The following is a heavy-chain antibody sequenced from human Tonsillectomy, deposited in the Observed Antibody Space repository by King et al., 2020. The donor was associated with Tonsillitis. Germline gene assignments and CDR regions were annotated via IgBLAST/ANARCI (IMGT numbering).Heavy chain of an antibody. CDR2: ISYDGSDK. CDR1: GFTFSSSA. Sequence: VQLVESGGGVVQPGRSLRLSCAASGFTFSSSAMHWVRQAPGKGLEWVAVISYDGSDKYYADSVQGRFTISRDNSKNTLYLQMNSLRAEDTAVYYCARDLGEDTAMDLYYYYYGMDVWGQGTTVTVSS. V-gene: IGHV3-30-3*01. D-gene: IGHD5-18*01. J-gene: IGHJ6*02. CDR3: ARDLGEDTAMDLYYYYYGMDV.